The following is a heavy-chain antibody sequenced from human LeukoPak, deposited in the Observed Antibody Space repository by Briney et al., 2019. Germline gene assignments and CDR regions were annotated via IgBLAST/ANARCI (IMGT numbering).Heavy chain of an antibody. D-gene: IGHD6-19*01. J-gene: IGHJ4*02. Sequence: PGGSLRLSCAASGFTFSSYGMHWVRQAPDKGLEWVAFIRYDGGNKYYADSMKGRFTISRDNSKNTLYLQINSLRAEDTAVYYCAKDSRRYSNGWHFDCWGQGILVTVSS. CDR2: IRYDGGNK. CDR3: AKDSRRYSNGWHFDC. CDR1: GFTFSSYG. V-gene: IGHV3-30*02.